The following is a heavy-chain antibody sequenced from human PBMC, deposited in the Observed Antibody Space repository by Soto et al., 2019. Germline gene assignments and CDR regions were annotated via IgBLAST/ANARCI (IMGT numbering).Heavy chain of an antibody. D-gene: IGHD2-2*02. J-gene: IGHJ5*02. CDR3: ARGYCSSTSCYIWDNWFDP. CDR1: GGSISSYY. CDR2: IYYSGRT. V-gene: IGHV4-59*01. Sequence: SETLSLTCTVSGGSISSYYWSWIRQPTGKGLEWIGYIYYSGRTNYNPSLKSRVTISVDTSKSQFSLKLSSVTAADTAVYYCARGYCSSTSCYIWDNWFDPWGQGTLVTVSS.